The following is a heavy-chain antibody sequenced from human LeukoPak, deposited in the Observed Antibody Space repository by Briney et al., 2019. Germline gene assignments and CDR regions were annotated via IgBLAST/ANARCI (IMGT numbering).Heavy chain of an antibody. D-gene: IGHD3-22*01. Sequence: ASVKVSCKASGYTFTDYYMHWVRQAPGKGLEWMGGFDPEDGETIYAQKFQGRVTMTEDTSTDTAYMELSSLRSEDTAVYYCATVYYDSSGYKFDYWGQGTLGTVSS. CDR1: GYTFTDYY. CDR3: ATVYYDSSGYKFDY. CDR2: FDPEDGET. J-gene: IGHJ4*02. V-gene: IGHV1-24*01.